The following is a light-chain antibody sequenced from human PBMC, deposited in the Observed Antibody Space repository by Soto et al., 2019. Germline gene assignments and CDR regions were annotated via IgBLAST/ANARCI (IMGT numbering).Light chain of an antibody. CDR2: WAS. V-gene: IGKV4-1*01. CDR3: QHYYSTPLT. Sequence: DIVMTQSPDSLAVSLGERATIDCKSSQSLLYNSNNKNYLAWYQQKPGQPPKLLIYWASARESGVPDRFSGSRSGTDFTLTISSLQAEDVAVYYCQHYYSTPLTFGGGTKVEIK. CDR1: QSLLYNSNNKNY. J-gene: IGKJ4*01.